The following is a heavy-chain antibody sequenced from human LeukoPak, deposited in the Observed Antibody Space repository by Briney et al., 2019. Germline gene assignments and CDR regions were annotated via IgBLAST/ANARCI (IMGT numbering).Heavy chain of an antibody. J-gene: IGHJ4*02. CDR1: GFIFSSSA. V-gene: IGHV3-64D*06. Sequence: PGGSLRLSCSASGFIFSSSAMHWVRQAPGNGLEYVSSITSDGGTSYYADSVRGRFTVSRDNSKDTLYLQMTSLRPEDTAVYYCVKYLAGSGDYWGQGTLVTVSS. D-gene: IGHD3-10*01. CDR3: VKYLAGSGDY. CDR2: ITSDGGTS.